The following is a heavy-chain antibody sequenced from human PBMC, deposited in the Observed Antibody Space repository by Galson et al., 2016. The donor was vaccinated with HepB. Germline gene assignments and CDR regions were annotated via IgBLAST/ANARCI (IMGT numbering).Heavy chain of an antibody. CDR1: GGSISSDAYS. Sequence: TLSLTCAVSGGSISSDAYSWTWVRQPPGKGLQWVGHIFRNGGAFYSPSLSSRVTMSLDTSRNQFSLQLNSVTAADSAVYFCARNRITRGQGIMRYHGMDVWGEGTTVTVSS. CDR2: IFRNGGA. D-gene: IGHD3-10*01. J-gene: IGHJ6*04. V-gene: IGHV4-30-2*01. CDR3: ARNRITRGQGIMRYHGMDV.